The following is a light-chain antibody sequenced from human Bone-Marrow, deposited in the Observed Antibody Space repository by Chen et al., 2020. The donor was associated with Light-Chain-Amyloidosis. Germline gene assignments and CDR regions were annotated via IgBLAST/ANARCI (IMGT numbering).Light chain of an antibody. J-gene: IGKJ4*01. V-gene: IGKV3-20*01. CDR3: QQYGTSPLT. CDR2: GSS. CDR1: QTISSNY. Sequence: EIVLSQSPATLSFSPGEGANLSCRASQTISSNYLTWYQSKFGQAPRLLIYGSSSRATGIPDRFTGSGYGTDFTLTINRLEPEDFAMYDWQQYGTSPLTFGGGTKVEIK.